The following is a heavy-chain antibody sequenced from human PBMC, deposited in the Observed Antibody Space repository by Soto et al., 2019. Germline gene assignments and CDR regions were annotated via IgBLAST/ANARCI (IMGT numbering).Heavy chain of an antibody. D-gene: IGHD3-10*01. CDR3: ARATMVRGNYYYYYMDV. CDR2: IGTAGDT. Sequence: GGSLRLSCAASGFTFSSYDMHWVRQATGKGLEWVSAIGTAGDTYYPGSVKGRFTISRENAKNSLYLQMNSLRAGDTAVYYCARATMVRGNYYYYYMDVWGKGTTVTVSS. V-gene: IGHV3-13*01. CDR1: GFTFSSYD. J-gene: IGHJ6*03.